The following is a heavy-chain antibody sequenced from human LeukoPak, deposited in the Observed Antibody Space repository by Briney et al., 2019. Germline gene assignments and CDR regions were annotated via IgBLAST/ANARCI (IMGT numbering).Heavy chain of an antibody. V-gene: IGHV1-2*02. J-gene: IGHJ4*02. D-gene: IGHD6-13*01. CDR3: ARDPVLGIAATRRFDY. CDR2: INPNSGGT. CDR1: GYTFTGYY. Sequence: ASVKVSCKASGYTFTGYYIHWVRQAPGQGLEWMGWINPNSGGTNYAQKFQGRVTMTRDTSISTAYMELSRLRSDDTAVYYCARDPVLGIAATRRFDYWGQGTLVTVSS.